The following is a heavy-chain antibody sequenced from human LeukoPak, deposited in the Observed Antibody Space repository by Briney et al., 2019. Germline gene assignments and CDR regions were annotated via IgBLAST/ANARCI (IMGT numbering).Heavy chain of an antibody. J-gene: IGHJ6*03. V-gene: IGHV4-34*01. CDR1: GGSFSGYY. D-gene: IGHD3-3*01. CDR2: INHSGST. CDR3: ARQRSGYTHYYYYYMDV. Sequence: SETLSLTCAVYGGSFSGYYWSWIRQPPGKGLEWIGEINHSGSTNYNPSLKSRVTISVDTSKNQFSLKLSSVTAADTAVYYCARQRSGYTHYYYYYMDVWGKGTTVTISS.